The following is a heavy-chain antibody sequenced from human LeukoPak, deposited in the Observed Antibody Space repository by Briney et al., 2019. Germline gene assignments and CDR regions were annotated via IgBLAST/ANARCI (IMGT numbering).Heavy chain of an antibody. J-gene: IGHJ4*02. V-gene: IGHV1-24*01. CDR3: ATAPLYSTLFDY. CDR1: GYTLTELS. Sequence: ASVKVSCKVSGYTLTELSMHWVRQAPGKGLEWMGGFDPEDGETIYAQKFQGRVIMTEDTSTDTAYMELSSLRSEDTAVYYCATAPLYSTLFDYWGQGTLVTVSS. D-gene: IGHD6-13*01. CDR2: FDPEDGET.